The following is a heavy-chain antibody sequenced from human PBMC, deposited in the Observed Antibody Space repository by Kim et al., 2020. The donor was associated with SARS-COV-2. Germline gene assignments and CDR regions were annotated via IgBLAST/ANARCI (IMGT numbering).Heavy chain of an antibody. V-gene: IGHV4-34*01. CDR2: INHSGST. J-gene: IGHJ3*02. Sequence: SETLSLTCAVYGGSFSGYYWSWIRQPPGKGLEWIGEINHSGSTNYNPSLKSRVIISVDTSKNQFSLKLSSVTAADTAVYYCARVEMANDAFDIWGQGTM. D-gene: IGHD2-15*01. CDR1: GGSFSGYY. CDR3: ARVEMANDAFDI.